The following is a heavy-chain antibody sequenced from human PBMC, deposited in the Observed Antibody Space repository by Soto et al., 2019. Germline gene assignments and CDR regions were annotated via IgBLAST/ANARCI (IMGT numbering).Heavy chain of an antibody. D-gene: IGHD5-18*01. CDR1: GGSISNAAYS. CDR2: IYPSGMP. Sequence: LSLTCTVSGGSISNAAYSWSWIRQPPGKGLEWIGYIYPSGMPFYNPSLRSRVTISIDRSNDQFSLNLKSVTAADTAVYYCARERGGYGLFDSWGQGTLGTVSS. J-gene: IGHJ4*02. V-gene: IGHV4-30-2*01. CDR3: ARERGGYGLFDS.